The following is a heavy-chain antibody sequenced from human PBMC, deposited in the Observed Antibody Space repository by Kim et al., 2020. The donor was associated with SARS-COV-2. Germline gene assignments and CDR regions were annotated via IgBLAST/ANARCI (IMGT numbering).Heavy chain of an antibody. CDR2: ISAYNGNT. CDR1: GYTFTSYG. V-gene: IGHV1-18*01. CDR3: AKDYVWGSYRPYYYYGMDV. Sequence: ASVKVSCKASGYTFTSYGISWVRQAPGQGLEWMGWISAYNGNTNYAQKLQGRVTMTTDTSTSTAYMELRSLRSDDTAVYYCAKDYVWGSYRPYYYYGMDVWGQGTTVTVSS. D-gene: IGHD3-16*02. J-gene: IGHJ6*02.